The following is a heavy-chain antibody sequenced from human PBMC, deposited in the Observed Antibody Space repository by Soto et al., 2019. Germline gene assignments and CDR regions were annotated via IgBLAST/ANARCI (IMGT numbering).Heavy chain of an antibody. CDR3: VKGHSHSYYYFDY. CDR1: GFTFSTFW. J-gene: IGHJ4*02. CDR2: ISSDGSRT. D-gene: IGHD1-26*01. Sequence: GGSLRLSCAASGFTFSTFWMHWVRQAPGKGLVWVSRISSDGSRTSYADSVKGRFTISRDNSKNTLYLQMNSLRVEDTAVYYCVKGHSHSYYYFDYWGQGTLVTVSS. V-gene: IGHV3-74*01.